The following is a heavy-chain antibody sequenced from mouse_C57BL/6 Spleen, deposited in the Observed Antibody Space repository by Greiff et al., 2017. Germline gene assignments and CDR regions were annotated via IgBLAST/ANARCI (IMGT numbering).Heavy chain of an antibody. CDR1: GFTFSSYG. D-gene: IGHD2-1*01. J-gene: IGHJ2*01. CDR2: ISSGGSYT. Sequence: EVMLVESGGDLVKPGGSLKLSCAASGFTFSSYGMSWVRQTPDKRLEWVATISSGGSYTYYPASVKGRFTISRDNAKNTLYLQMSSLKSEDTAMYYCAREDYGNFHFDYWGQGTTLTVSS. CDR3: AREDYGNFHFDY. V-gene: IGHV5-6*01.